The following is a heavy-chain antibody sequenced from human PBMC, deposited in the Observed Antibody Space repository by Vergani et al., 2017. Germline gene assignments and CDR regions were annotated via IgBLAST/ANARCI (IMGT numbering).Heavy chain of an antibody. CDR2: TWYDGNNK. V-gene: IGHV3-33*01. J-gene: IGHJ5*02. CDR1: GFTFNQYG. D-gene: IGHD1-14*01. Sequence: QVQLVESGGGVVQPGRSLRLSCAASGFTFNQYGMHWVRQAPGKGLEGVAVTWYDGNNKQYADSVKGRFTISRDNSKSTMYLQMNSLRDEDTGVYYCARDLRLLYNRFDPWGQGTLGTVSS. CDR3: ARDLRLLYNRFDP.